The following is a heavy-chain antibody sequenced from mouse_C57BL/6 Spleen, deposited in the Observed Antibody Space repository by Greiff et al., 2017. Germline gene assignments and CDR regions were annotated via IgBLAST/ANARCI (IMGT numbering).Heavy chain of an antibody. CDR1: GYTFTSYW. CDR3: ARSGAMVTRGAMDY. V-gene: IGHV1-72*01. CDR2: IDPNSGGT. D-gene: IGHD2-2*01. J-gene: IGHJ4*01. Sequence: VQLKQPGAELVKPGASVKLSCKASGYTFTSYWMHWVKQRPGRGLEWIGRIDPNSGGTKYNEKFKSKATLTVDNPSSTAYMQLSSLTSEDSAVXYCARSGAMVTRGAMDYWGQGTSVTVSS.